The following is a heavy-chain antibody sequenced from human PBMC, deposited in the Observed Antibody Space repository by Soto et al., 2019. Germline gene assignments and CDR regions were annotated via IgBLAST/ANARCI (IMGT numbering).Heavy chain of an antibody. CDR1: GDSISSGKW. Sequence: SETLSLTCDVSGDSISSGKWWSWVRQTPGKGLEWIGEIFHSGSINYNPSLKSRVTMSIDKSKNQLSLILSSVTAADTAVYYCAKEGEGAYNFGYWGRGTLVTVSS. CDR2: IFHSGSI. CDR3: AKEGEGAYNFGY. D-gene: IGHD3-16*01. J-gene: IGHJ4*02. V-gene: IGHV4-4*02.